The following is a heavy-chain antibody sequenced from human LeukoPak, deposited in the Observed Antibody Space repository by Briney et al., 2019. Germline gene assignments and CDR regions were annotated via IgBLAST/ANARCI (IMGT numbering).Heavy chain of an antibody. CDR1: GGSFSGYY. CDR2: INHSGST. J-gene: IGHJ4*02. Sequence: PSETLSLTCAVYGGSFSGYYWSWIRQPPGKGLEWIGEINHSGSTNYNPSLKSRVTISVDTSKNQFSLKLSSVTAADTAVYYCARVPRGYSYGYDNHPIGYWGRGTLVTVSS. CDR3: ARVPRGYSYGYDNHPIGY. V-gene: IGHV4-34*01. D-gene: IGHD5-18*01.